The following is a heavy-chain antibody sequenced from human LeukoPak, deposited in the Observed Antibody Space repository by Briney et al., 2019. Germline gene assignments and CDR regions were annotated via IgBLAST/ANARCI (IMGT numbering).Heavy chain of an antibody. J-gene: IGHJ4*02. CDR1: GSTFSSYA. V-gene: IGHV3-30-3*01. CDR2: ISYDGSNK. CDR3: AGGEWLVY. Sequence: GESLRLSCAASGSTFSSYAMHWVRQAPGKGLEWVAVISYDGSNKYYADSVKGRFTISRDNSKNTLYLQMNSLRAEDTAVYYCAGGEWLVYWGQGTLVTVSS. D-gene: IGHD6-19*01.